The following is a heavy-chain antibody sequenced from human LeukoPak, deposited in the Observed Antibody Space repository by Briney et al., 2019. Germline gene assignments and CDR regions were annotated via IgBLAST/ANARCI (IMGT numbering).Heavy chain of an antibody. J-gene: IGHJ3*02. V-gene: IGHV1-18*01. CDR1: GYTFTSYG. D-gene: IGHD6-19*01. CDR2: ISAYNGNT. Sequence: ASVKVSCKASGYTFTSYGISWVRQAPGQGLEWMGWISAYNGNTNYAQKLQGRVTMTTDTSTSTAYMELRSLRSDDTAVYYCARDPNPGIAVAGTRDDAFDIWGQGTMVTVSS. CDR3: ARDPNPGIAVAGTRDDAFDI.